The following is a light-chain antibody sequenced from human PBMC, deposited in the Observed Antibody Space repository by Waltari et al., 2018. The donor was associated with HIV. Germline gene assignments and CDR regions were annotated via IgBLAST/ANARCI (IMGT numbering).Light chain of an antibody. J-gene: IGLJ1*01. CDR3: QSYDSTLSAAPYV. CDR2: GNS. Sequence: QSVLTQPLSVSGAPGPRGTIPCTGRSSPTGAASDVPCSPQLPGTAPKLLIYGNSNRPSGVPDRFSGSKSGTSASLAITGLQAEDEGDYYCQSYDSTLSAAPYVFGTGTKVTVL. V-gene: IGLV1-40*01. CDR1: SSPTGAASD.